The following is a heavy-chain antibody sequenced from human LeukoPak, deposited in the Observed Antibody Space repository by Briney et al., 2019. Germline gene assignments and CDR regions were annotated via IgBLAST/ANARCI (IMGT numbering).Heavy chain of an antibody. CDR3: ARRSQTTGNDY. D-gene: IGHD1-1*01. CDR2: IYYSGST. Sequence: PSETLPLTCTVSGGSISSSSYYWGWIRQPPGKGLEWIGSIYYSGSTYYNPSLRSRVTISVDTSKNQFSLKLSSVTAADTAVYYCARRSQTTGNDYWGQGTLVTVSS. CDR1: GGSISSSSYY. J-gene: IGHJ4*02. V-gene: IGHV4-39*07.